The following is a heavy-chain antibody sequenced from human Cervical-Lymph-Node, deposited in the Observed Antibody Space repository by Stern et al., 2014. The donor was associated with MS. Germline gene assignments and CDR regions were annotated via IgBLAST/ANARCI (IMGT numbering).Heavy chain of an antibody. V-gene: IGHV3-30-3*01. D-gene: IGHD3-3*01. CDR3: ARDLLTYYDFWSGQNPFDY. J-gene: IGHJ4*02. CDR2: ISYDGSNK. CDR1: GFTFSSYA. Sequence: VQLAESGGGVVQPGRSLRLSCAASGFTFSSYAMHWVRQAPGKGLEWVAVISYDGSNKYYADSVKGRFTISRDNSKNTLYLQMNSLRAEDTAVYYCARDLLTYYDFWSGQNPFDYWGQGTLVTVSS.